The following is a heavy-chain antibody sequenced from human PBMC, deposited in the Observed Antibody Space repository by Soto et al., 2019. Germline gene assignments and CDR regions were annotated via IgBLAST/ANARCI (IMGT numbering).Heavy chain of an antibody. CDR1: GFSLSTSGVG. Sequence: QITLKESGPTLVKPTQTLTLTCTFSGFSLSTSGVGVAWIRQPPGKALEWLALIYWDDDKRYRPSLETRLTNTKDXSQNPVVXTMTNMDSVDTATYYSAYLPCCGGNCPLFSYSGMDVWGQGTTVPVSS. D-gene: IGHD2-15*01. V-gene: IGHV2-5*02. CDR2: IYWDDDK. J-gene: IGHJ6*02. CDR3: AYLPCCGGNCPLFSYSGMDV.